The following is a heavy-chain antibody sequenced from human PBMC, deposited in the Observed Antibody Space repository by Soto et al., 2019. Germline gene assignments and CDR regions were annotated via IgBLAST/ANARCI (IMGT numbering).Heavy chain of an antibody. V-gene: IGHV1-18*01. Sequence: QVQLVQSGPEVKKPGASVKVSCKASGYTFTNYGISWVRQAPGQGLEWMGWISAYNGNTDYAQKFQGRVTVTTDISATTAYMELRSLRSDDTAVYYCARDRSSSSHWGQGTLVTVSS. J-gene: IGHJ4*02. CDR3: ARDRSSSSH. CDR2: ISAYNGNT. CDR1: GYTFTNYG. D-gene: IGHD6-6*01.